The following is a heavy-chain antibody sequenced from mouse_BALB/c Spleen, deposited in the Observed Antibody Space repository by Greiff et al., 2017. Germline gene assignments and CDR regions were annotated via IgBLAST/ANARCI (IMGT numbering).Heavy chain of an antibody. V-gene: IGHV3-2*02. D-gene: IGHD1-1*02. CDR3: ARNGPHYGHWYFDV. CDR1: GYSITSDYA. CDR2: ISYSGST. Sequence: EVKLLESGPGLVKPSQSLSLTCTVTGYSITSDYAWNWIRQFPGNKLEWMGYISYSGSTSYNPSLKSRISITRDTSKNQFFLQLNSVTTEDTATYYCARNGPHYGHWYFDVWGAGTTVTVSS. J-gene: IGHJ1*01.